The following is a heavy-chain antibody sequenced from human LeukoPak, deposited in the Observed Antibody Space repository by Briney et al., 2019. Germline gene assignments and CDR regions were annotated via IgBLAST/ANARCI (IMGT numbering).Heavy chain of an antibody. D-gene: IGHD6-13*01. CDR1: GYTFTGYY. J-gene: IGHJ4*02. CDR3: ARESPYSSSWFDN. Sequence: ASVKVSCKASGYTFTGYYLHWVRQAPGQGLEWMGWISPNDGGTNYAQKFRGRVTVTTDTSITTAYMDLNSLRSDDTAVYYCARESPYSSSWFDNWGQGTLVTVSS. V-gene: IGHV1-2*02. CDR2: ISPNDGGT.